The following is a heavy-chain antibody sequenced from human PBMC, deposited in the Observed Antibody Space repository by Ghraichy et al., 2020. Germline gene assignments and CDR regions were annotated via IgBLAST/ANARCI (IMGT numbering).Heavy chain of an antibody. Sequence: SETLSLTCTVSGGSISSSSYYWGWIRQPPGKGLEWIGSIYYSGSTYYNPSLKSRVTISVDTSKNQFSLKLSSVTAADTAVYYCARAPREYQLPRAFDIWGQGTMVTVSS. D-gene: IGHD2-2*01. V-gene: IGHV4-39*01. CDR3: ARAPREYQLPRAFDI. CDR2: IYYSGST. J-gene: IGHJ3*02. CDR1: GGSISSSSYY.